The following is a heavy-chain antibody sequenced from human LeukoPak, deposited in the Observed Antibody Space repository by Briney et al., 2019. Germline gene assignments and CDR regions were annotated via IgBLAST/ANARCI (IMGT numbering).Heavy chain of an antibody. CDR1: GDSVSSNDAA. J-gene: IGHJ4*02. CDR2: TFYRSKWYY. CDR3: AREYTLVRGTRNPFDY. Sequence: SQTLSLTCAISGDSVSSNDAAWNWIRQSPSGGLEWLGRTFYRSKWYYDSAVSVKSRITINPDTSKNQFSLQLNSVTPEDTAVYYCAREYTLVRGTRNPFDYWGRGTLVTVSS. V-gene: IGHV6-1*01. D-gene: IGHD3-10*01.